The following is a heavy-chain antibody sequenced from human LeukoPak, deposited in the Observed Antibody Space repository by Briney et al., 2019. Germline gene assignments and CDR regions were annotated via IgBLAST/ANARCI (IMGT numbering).Heavy chain of an antibody. D-gene: IGHD6-13*01. Sequence: ETLSLTCAVYGGSFSGYYWSWVRQAPGKGLEWVSAISGSGGSTYYADSVKGRFTISRDNSKNTLYLQMNSLRAEDTAVYYCAKDSRSSSWYFGYWGQGTLVTVSS. CDR1: GGSFSGYY. J-gene: IGHJ4*02. V-gene: IGHV3-23*01. CDR3: AKDSRSSSWYFGY. CDR2: ISGSGGST.